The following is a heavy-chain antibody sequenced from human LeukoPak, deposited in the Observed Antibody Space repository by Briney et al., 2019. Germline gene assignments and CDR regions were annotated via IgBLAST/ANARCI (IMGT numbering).Heavy chain of an antibody. D-gene: IGHD2-2*01. V-gene: IGHV4-38-2*02. CDR3: ARDSQAWLSSTSHYYGMDV. CDR1: GYSISSGYY. Sequence: SETLSLTCTVSGYSISSGYYWGWIRQPPGKGLEWIGSIYHSGSTYYNPSLKSRVTISVDTSKNQFSLKLSSVTAADTAVYYCARDSQAWLSSTSHYYGMDVWGQGTTVTVSS. CDR2: IYHSGST. J-gene: IGHJ6*02.